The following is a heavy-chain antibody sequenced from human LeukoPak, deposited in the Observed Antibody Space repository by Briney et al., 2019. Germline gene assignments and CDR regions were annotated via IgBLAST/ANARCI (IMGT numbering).Heavy chain of an antibody. V-gene: IGHV4-34*01. CDR1: GGSFSGYY. CDR2: SNHSGST. CDR3: ARGGIWWEPRGHYYYMDV. D-gene: IGHD1-26*01. Sequence: PSETLSLTCAVYGGSFSGYYWSWIRQPPGKGLEWIGESNHSGSTNYNPSLKSRVTISVDTSKNQFSLKLSSVTAADTAVYYCARGGIWWEPRGHYYYMDVWGKGTTVTVSS. J-gene: IGHJ6*03.